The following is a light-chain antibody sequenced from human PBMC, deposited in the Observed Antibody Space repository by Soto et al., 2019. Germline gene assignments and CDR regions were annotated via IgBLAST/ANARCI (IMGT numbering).Light chain of an antibody. CDR1: QNINNW. CDR3: QQYNNWPPRT. J-gene: IGKJ4*01. CDR2: DAS. V-gene: IGKV1-5*01. Sequence: IQITQSPSTPSASVRDRVTITCRPSQNINNWIAWYQQKPGKAPKFLIYDASTLENGVPSRFSGSGFGTEFSLTISSLQSEDFAVYYCQQYNNWPPRTFGGGTKADI.